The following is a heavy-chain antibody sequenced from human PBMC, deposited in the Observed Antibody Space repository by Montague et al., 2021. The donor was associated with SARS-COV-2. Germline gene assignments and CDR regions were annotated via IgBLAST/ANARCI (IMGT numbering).Heavy chain of an antibody. CDR2: IRTTGHT. J-gene: IGHJ4*02. D-gene: IGHD1-26*01. CDR1: GASISTGIYY. CDR3: ARFGSGTLEFDL. Sequence: SETLSLTCTVSGASISTGIYYWSWIRQPAGKGLEWIGRIRTTGHTDYXXXLESRVFMSVDTSTNQFSLSLTSVTAADTAVYFCARFGSGTLEFDLWGQGTLVTVSS. V-gene: IGHV4-61*02.